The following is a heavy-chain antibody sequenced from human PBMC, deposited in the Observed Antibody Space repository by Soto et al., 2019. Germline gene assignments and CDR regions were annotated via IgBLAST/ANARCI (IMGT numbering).Heavy chain of an antibody. D-gene: IGHD6-13*01. CDR1: GGSFSGYY. CDR2: INHSGST. J-gene: IGHJ4*02. Sequence: PSETLSLTCAVYGGSFSGYYWSWIRQPPGKGLEWIGEINHSGSTNYNPSLKSRVTISVDTSKNQFSLKLSSVTAADTAVYYCASKYSSSWYYFDYWGQGTRVTVS. V-gene: IGHV4-34*01. CDR3: ASKYSSSWYYFDY.